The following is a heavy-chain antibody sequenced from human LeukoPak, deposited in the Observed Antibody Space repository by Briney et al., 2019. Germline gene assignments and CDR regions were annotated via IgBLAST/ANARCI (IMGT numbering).Heavy chain of an antibody. J-gene: IGHJ4*02. CDR3: AREDGSGSYYFTY. D-gene: IGHD3-10*01. V-gene: IGHV1-2*02. CDR2: INPNSGGT. Sequence: ASVKVSCKASGYTFTGYSMHWVRQAPGQGLEWMGWINPNSGGTNYAQKFQGRVTMTRDTSISTAYMELSRLRSDDTAVYYCAREDGSGSYYFTYWGQGTLVTVSS. CDR1: GYTFTGYS.